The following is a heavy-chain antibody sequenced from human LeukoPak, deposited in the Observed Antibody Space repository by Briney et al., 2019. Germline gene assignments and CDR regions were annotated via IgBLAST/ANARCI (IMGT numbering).Heavy chain of an antibody. V-gene: IGHV3-23*01. CDR1: GFTFNSYA. Sequence: GGSLRLSCTASGFTFNSYAMAWVRQAPGLGLEWVSTITAAGNVPWYSDSVRGRFTISRGNSENTVYLQMNGLRVEDTARYYCARDRDYPRDQFDYWGQGTVVSVSS. D-gene: IGHD4-17*01. CDR3: ARDRDYPRDQFDY. J-gene: IGHJ4*02. CDR2: ITAAGNVP.